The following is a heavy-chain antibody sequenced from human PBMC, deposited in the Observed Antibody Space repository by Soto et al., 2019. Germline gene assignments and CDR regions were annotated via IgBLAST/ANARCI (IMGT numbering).Heavy chain of an antibody. CDR3: ARSFGVAAADPFDY. D-gene: IGHD6-13*01. V-gene: IGHV4-31*03. CDR1: GGSISSGGYY. CDR2: IYYSGST. J-gene: IGHJ4*02. Sequence: PSETLSLTCTVSGGSISSGGYYWSWIRQHPGKGLEWIGYIYYSGSTYYNQYLKSRVTISVDTSKNQFSLKLSSVTAADKAVYNCARSFGVAAADPFDYWAQGTLVPV.